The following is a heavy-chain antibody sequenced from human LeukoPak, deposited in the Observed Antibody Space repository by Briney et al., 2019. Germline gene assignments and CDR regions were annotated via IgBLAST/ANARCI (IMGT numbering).Heavy chain of an antibody. V-gene: IGHV3-23*01. Sequence: PGGSLRLSCAASGFTFSSYAMSWVRQAPGKGLEWVSAISGSGGSTYYADSVKGRFTISRDNSKNTLYLQMNSLRAEDTAVYYCAKGRIGVTIFGVVTPAFDYWGQGTLVTVSS. CDR2: ISGSGGST. CDR3: AKGRIGVTIFGVVTPAFDY. D-gene: IGHD3-3*01. CDR1: GFTFSSYA. J-gene: IGHJ4*02.